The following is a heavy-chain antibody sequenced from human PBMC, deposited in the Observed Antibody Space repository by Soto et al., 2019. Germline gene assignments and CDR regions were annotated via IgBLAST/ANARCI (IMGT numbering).Heavy chain of an antibody. Sequence: SETLSLTCTVSGGSISSGDYYWSWIRQPPGKGLEWIGYIYYSGSTYYNPSLKSRVTISVDTSKNQFSLKLSSVTAADTAVYYCARARLITIFGVVIMNWFDPWGQGTLVTVSS. V-gene: IGHV4-30-4*01. CDR3: ARARLITIFGVVIMNWFDP. D-gene: IGHD3-3*01. CDR2: IYYSGST. CDR1: GGSISSGDYY. J-gene: IGHJ5*02.